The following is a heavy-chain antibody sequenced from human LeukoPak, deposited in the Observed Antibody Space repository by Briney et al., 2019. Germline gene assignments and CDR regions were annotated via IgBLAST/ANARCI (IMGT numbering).Heavy chain of an antibody. CDR2: INPHSSGS. CDR1: GYRFIDNY. D-gene: IGHD6-6*01. Sequence: AASVKVSCKASGYRFIDNYIHWVRQAPGQGLEWMGWINPHSSGSNYGQRFQGRVTMTRDMSSSTVSMQLSSLRSDDTAVYYCARSMQSSTGTSGGIFDYWGQGTLVTVSS. V-gene: IGHV1-2*02. J-gene: IGHJ4*02. CDR3: ARSMQSSTGTSGGIFDY.